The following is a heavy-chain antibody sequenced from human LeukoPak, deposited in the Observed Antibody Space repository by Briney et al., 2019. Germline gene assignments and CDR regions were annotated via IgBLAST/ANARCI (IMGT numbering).Heavy chain of an antibody. CDR2: IIPIFGTA. V-gene: IGHV1-69*13. CDR3: ARAYYYGSGSYYGMDV. CDR1: VGTFSSYA. Sequence: SVNVSCKASVGTFSSYAISWVRQAPGQGLEWMGGIIPIFGTANYAQKFQGRVTITADESTSTAYMELSSLRSEDTAVYYCARAYYYGSGSYYGMDVWGQGTTVTVSS. D-gene: IGHD3-10*01. J-gene: IGHJ6*02.